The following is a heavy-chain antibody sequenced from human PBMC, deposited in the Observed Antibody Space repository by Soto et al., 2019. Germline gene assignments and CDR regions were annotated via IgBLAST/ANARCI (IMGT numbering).Heavy chain of an antibody. CDR2: IIPIFGTA. CDR3: AREAVTMVRGVILKTYYFDY. J-gene: IGHJ4*02. Sequence: QVQLVQSGAEVKKPGSSVMVSCKASGGTFSSYAISWVRQAPGQGLEWMGGIIPIFGTANYAQKFQGRVTITADESTSTAYMELSSLRSEDTAVYYCAREAVTMVRGVILKTYYFDYWGQGTLVTVSS. D-gene: IGHD3-10*01. V-gene: IGHV1-69*01. CDR1: GGTFSSYA.